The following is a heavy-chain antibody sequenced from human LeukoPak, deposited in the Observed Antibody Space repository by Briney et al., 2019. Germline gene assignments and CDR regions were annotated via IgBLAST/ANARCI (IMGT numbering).Heavy chain of an antibody. D-gene: IGHD6-19*01. CDR2: IYYSGST. Sequence: SETLSLTCTVSGGSISSYYWSWIRQPPGKGLEWIGYIYYSGSTNYNPSLKSRVTISVDTSKNQFSLKLSSVTAADTAVYYCARDYVDPVYSSGWYGWYFDLWGRGTLVTVSS. V-gene: IGHV4-59*01. J-gene: IGHJ2*01. CDR3: ARDYVDPVYSSGWYGWYFDL. CDR1: GGSISSYY.